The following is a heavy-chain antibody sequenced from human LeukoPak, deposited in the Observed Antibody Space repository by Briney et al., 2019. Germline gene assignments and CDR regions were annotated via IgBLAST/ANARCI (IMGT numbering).Heavy chain of an antibody. Sequence: PGGSLRLSCAASGFTFSSYGMHWVRQAPGKGLEWVAVIWYDGSNKYYADSVKGRFTISRDNSKNTLYLQMNSLRAEDTAVYYCXKDDSVEYDILTGYYXFXXWGXXXLVT. D-gene: IGHD3-9*01. CDR3: XKDDSVEYDILTGYYXFXX. V-gene: IGHV3-33*06. CDR2: IWYDGSNK. J-gene: IGHJ4*01. CDR1: GFTFSSYG.